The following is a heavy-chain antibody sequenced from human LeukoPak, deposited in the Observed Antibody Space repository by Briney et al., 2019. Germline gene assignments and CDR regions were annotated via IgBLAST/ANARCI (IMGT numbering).Heavy chain of an antibody. CDR2: IYYSGST. CDR3: ARAPYYGSGSVGWFDP. CDR1: GGSISSGGYY. D-gene: IGHD3-10*01. J-gene: IGHJ5*02. Sequence: SETLSLTCTVSGGSISSGGYYWSWIRQHPGTGLEWIGYIYYSGSTYYNPSLKSRVTISVDTSKNQFSLKLSSVTAADTAVYYCARAPYYGSGSVGWFDPWGQGTLVTVSS. V-gene: IGHV4-31*03.